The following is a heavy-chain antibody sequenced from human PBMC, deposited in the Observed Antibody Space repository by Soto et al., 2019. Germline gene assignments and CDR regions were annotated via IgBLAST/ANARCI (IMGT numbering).Heavy chain of an antibody. CDR2: IYWDDSK. J-gene: IGHJ4*02. CDR3: AHKGPEDWPLDY. D-gene: IGHD3-9*01. CDR1: GFSLSTSGVG. V-gene: IGHV2-5*02. Sequence: QITLKQSGPTLVRPTQTLTLTCAFSGFSLSTSGVGVGWIRQPPGKALEWLAVIYWDDSKHYSPSLRSRLTITKDTSTNQVVLTMTNMDPLDTGAYYCAHKGPEDWPLDYWGQGTLVTASS.